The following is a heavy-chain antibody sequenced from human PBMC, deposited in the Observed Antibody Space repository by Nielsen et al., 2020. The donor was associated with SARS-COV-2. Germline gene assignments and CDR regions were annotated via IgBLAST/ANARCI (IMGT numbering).Heavy chain of an antibody. V-gene: IGHV1-24*01. J-gene: IGHJ4*02. D-gene: IGHD3-3*01. CDR1: GYTLTELS. CDR3: ARDTIFGVVIYYFDY. Sequence: ASVKVSCKVSGYTLTELSMHWVRQAPGKGLEWMGGFDPEDGETIYAQKFQGRVTMTEDTSTDTAYMELSRLRSDDTAVYYCARDTIFGVVIYYFDYWGQGTLVTVSS. CDR2: FDPEDGET.